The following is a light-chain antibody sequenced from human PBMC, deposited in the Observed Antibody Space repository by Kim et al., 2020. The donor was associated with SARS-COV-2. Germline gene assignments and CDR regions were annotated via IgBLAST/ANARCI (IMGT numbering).Light chain of an antibody. V-gene: IGLV1-40*01. J-gene: IGLJ2*01. CDR3: QSYDSSLSGYVV. Sequence: VTSSCTGSSSNIGAGYDVHWYQQLPGTAPKLLIYGNSNRPSGVPDRFSGSKSGTSASLAITGLQAEDEADYYCQSYDSSLSGYVVFGGGTKVTVL. CDR2: GNS. CDR1: SSNIGAGYD.